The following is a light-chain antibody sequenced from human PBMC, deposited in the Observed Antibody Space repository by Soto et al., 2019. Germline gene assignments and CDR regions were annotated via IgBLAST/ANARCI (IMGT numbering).Light chain of an antibody. CDR1: SSNIGAGYD. V-gene: IGLV1-40*01. CDR2: GNS. CDR3: QSYDSSLSAVV. Sequence: QSVLTQPPSVSGAPGQRVTISCTGSSSNIGAGYDVHWYQQLPGTAHKLLIYGNSNRPSGVPDRFSGSKSGTSASLAITGLQAEDEADYYCQSYDSSLSAVVFGVGTKLTVL. J-gene: IGLJ2*01.